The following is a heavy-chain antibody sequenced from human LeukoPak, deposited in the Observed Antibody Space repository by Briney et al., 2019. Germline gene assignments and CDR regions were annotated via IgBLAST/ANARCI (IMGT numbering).Heavy chain of an antibody. CDR1: RFTFSDYY. Sequence: GGSLRLSCAASRFTFSDYYMVWIRQAPGKGLEWVSGISGSAGSTYYADSVKGRFSISRDNSKNTLNLQMNSLRAEDTAVYYCAKSYYYGSGRYYLSVFDIWGQGTMVIVSS. V-gene: IGHV3-23*01. J-gene: IGHJ3*02. CDR3: AKSYYYGSGRYYLSVFDI. CDR2: ISGSAGST. D-gene: IGHD3-10*01.